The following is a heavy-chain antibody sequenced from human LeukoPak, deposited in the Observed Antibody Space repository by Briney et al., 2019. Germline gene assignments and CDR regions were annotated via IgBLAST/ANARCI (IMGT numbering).Heavy chain of an antibody. CDR1: GFTVSSNY. V-gene: IGHV3-66*01. CDR3: ARTDETAPAEDFQH. CDR2: IYSGGST. Sequence: GGSLTLSCAASGFTVSSNYMSWVRQAPGKGLEWVSVIYSGGSTYYADSVKGRFTFSRDNSKNTLYLQMKSLRAEDTAVYYCARTDETAPAEDFQHWGQGTLVTVSS. D-gene: IGHD2-21*02. J-gene: IGHJ1*01.